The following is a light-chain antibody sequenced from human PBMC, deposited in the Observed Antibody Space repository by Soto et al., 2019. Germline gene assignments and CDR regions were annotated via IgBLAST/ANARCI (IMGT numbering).Light chain of an antibody. Sequence: QSVLTQPPSASGSPGQSVAISCTGTSSDVGGYNYVSWYQQHPGKAPKLMIYEVNKRPSGVPDRFSGSKSGTSASLAISGLQSEDEADCYCAAWDDSLNGYVFGTGTKVTVL. V-gene: IGLV2-8*01. CDR2: EVN. CDR1: SSDVGGYNY. CDR3: AAWDDSLNGYV. J-gene: IGLJ1*01.